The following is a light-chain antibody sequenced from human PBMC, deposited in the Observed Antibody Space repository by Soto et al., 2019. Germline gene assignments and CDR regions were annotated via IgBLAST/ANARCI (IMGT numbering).Light chain of an antibody. CDR1: QSISSW. V-gene: IGKV1-5*01. Sequence: DIQMTQSPSTLSASVGDRVTITCRASQSISSWLAWYQQKPGKAPKLLIYDASSLESGAPSRFSGRRSGTEFTLTISSLQHDDFATYYCQQYNSYSPLTFGGGTKVEIK. CDR3: QQYNSYSPLT. J-gene: IGKJ4*01. CDR2: DAS.